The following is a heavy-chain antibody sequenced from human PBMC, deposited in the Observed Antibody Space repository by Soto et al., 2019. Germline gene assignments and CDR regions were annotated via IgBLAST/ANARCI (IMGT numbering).Heavy chain of an antibody. Sequence: SVKVSCKASGGSLSTNPISWVRQAPGQGLEWMGGTGAGTGPGNHAQKFQGRLTVTADKSTSTVYMELTNLSSEDTAVYYCARRDSGGFYRFFDSWGQGTLVTVSS. J-gene: IGHJ4*02. CDR1: GGSLSTNP. CDR3: ARRDSGGFYRFFDS. V-gene: IGHV1-69*06. D-gene: IGHD2-15*01. CDR2: TGAGTGPG.